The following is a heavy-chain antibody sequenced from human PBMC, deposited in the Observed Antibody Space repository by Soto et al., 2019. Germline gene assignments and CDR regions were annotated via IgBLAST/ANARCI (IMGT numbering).Heavy chain of an antibody. CDR3: ATGGYSYGLGY. CDR2: INPAGSGS. CDR1: GFTFSSYW. D-gene: IGHD5-18*01. Sequence: EVQLVESGGGLVQPGGSLRLSCVGSGFTFSSYWMHWARQAPGKGPVWVSRINPAGSGSSYADFVKGRVIVSRDNAKNTLYLEMNSLSAEDTAVYYCATGGYSYGLGYWGQGTLVTVSS. V-gene: IGHV3-74*01. J-gene: IGHJ4*02.